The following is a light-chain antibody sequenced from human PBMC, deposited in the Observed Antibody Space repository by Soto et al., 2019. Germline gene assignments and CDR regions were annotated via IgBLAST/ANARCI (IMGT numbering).Light chain of an antibody. J-gene: IGKJ1*01. CDR3: LQDYDLPRT. CDR1: RDIGND. V-gene: IGKV1-6*01. CDR2: AAS. Sequence: IQMTQSPLPLSASVGDRVIITCRASRDIGNDLGWYQQKPGKAPKLLIFAASTLHSGVPSRFSGSGSGTVFTLTISSLHPEDFATYFCLQDYDLPRTFGQGTTV.